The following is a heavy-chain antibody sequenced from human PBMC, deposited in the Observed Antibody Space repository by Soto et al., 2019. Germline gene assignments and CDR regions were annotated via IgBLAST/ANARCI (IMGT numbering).Heavy chain of an antibody. CDR1: GGSFSGYY. CDR2: INHSGST. J-gene: IGHJ4*02. Sequence: SETLSLTCAVYGGSFSGYYWSWIRQPPGKGLEWIGEINHSGSTNYNPSLKSRVTISVDTSKNQFSLKLSSVTAADTAVYYCARHIVVVPAAIGPEYYFDYWGQGTLVTVSS. V-gene: IGHV4-34*01. D-gene: IGHD2-2*01. CDR3: ARHIVVVPAAIGPEYYFDY.